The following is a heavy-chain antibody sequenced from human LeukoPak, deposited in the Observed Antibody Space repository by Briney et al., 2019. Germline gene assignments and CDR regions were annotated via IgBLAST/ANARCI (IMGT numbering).Heavy chain of an antibody. CDR2: IYYSGST. Sequence: PSETLSLTCTVSGDSISSYYWSWIRQPPGKGLEWIGYIYYSGSTNYNPSLKSRVTISVDTSKNQFSLKLSSVTAADTAVYYCARHHYDSSGYYFVDGMDVWGQGTTVTVSS. CDR3: ARHHYDSSGYYFVDGMDV. V-gene: IGHV4-59*08. D-gene: IGHD3-22*01. J-gene: IGHJ6*02. CDR1: GDSISSYY.